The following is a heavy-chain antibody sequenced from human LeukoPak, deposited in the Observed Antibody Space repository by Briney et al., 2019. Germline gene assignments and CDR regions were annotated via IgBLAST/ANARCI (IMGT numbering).Heavy chain of an antibody. CDR2: ISYDGSNK. Sequence: GGSLRLSCAASGFTFSSYAMHWVRQAPGKGLERVAVISYDGSNKYYADSVKGRFTISRDNSKNTLYLQMNSLRAEDTAVYYCARVVKVSDIWGQGTMVTVSS. V-gene: IGHV3-30-3*01. CDR1: GFTFSSYA. J-gene: IGHJ3*02. D-gene: IGHD2-21*01. CDR3: ARVVKVSDI.